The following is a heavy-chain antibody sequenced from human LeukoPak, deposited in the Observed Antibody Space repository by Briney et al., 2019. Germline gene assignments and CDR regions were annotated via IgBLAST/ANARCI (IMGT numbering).Heavy chain of an antibody. Sequence: GGSLRLSCAASGFAFSSYGMHWVRQAPGKGLEWVAFIRYDGSNKYYADSVKGRFTISRDNAKNSLYLQMNSLRAEDTAVYYCAREYSGSYPYWGQGTLVTVSS. V-gene: IGHV3-30*02. J-gene: IGHJ4*02. CDR3: AREYSGSYPY. CDR2: IRYDGSNK. CDR1: GFAFSSYG. D-gene: IGHD1-26*01.